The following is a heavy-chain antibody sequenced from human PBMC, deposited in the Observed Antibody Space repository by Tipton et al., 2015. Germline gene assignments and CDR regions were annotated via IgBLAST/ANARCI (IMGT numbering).Heavy chain of an antibody. CDR3: VRARGRHGGLFDS. V-gene: IGHV4-59*01. Sequence: TLSLTCTVSSDSISKYYWTWIRQPPGKELQWIGYIRYTGITNYNPSLKSRVTISVDTSKTQFSLKVSSVTAADTAMYYCVRARGRHGGLFDSWGQGTPVIVSS. D-gene: IGHD4-23*01. CDR1: SDSISKYY. CDR2: IRYTGIT. J-gene: IGHJ4*02.